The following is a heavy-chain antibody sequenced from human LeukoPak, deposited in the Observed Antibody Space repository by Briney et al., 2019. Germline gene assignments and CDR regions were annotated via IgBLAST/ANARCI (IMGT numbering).Heavy chain of an antibody. CDR3: ASQRGTYYDFWSGYLDYYYYYMDV. CDR2: IIPIFGTA. J-gene: IGHJ6*03. V-gene: IGHV1-69*05. CDR1: GGTFSSYA. Sequence: SVKVSCKASGGTFSSYAISWVRQAPGQGLEWMGGIIPIFGTANYAQKFQGRVTITTDESTSTAYMELSSLRSEDTAVYYCASQRGTYYDFWSGYLDYYYYYMDVWGKGTTVTVSS. D-gene: IGHD3-3*01.